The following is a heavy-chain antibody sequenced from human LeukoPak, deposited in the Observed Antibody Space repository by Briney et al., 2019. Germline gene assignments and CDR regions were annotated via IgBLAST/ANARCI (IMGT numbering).Heavy chain of an antibody. CDR1: GGSISSYY. D-gene: IGHD3-3*01. CDR3: ARQIGAVGATAGNYYYYMDV. Sequence: PSETLSLTCTVSGGSISSYYWSWIRQPAGKGLEWIGRIYTSGSTNYNPSLKSRVTMSVDTSKNQFSLKLSSVTAADTAVYYCARQIGAVGATAGNYYYYMDVWGKGTTVTVSS. CDR2: IYTSGST. J-gene: IGHJ6*03. V-gene: IGHV4-4*07.